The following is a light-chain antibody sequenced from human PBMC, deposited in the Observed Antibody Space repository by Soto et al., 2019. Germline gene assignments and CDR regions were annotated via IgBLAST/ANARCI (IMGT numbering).Light chain of an antibody. CDR2: DGS. Sequence: DIQMTQSPSTLSASVGDRVTITCRASQSISSWLAWYQQKPGQAPKVLIYDGSSLKSGVPSRFSGSGSGTEFTPTISSLQPDDLATYYCQQYNRYSRTFGQGTKVDIK. V-gene: IGKV1-5*01. J-gene: IGKJ1*01. CDR3: QQYNRYSRT. CDR1: QSISSW.